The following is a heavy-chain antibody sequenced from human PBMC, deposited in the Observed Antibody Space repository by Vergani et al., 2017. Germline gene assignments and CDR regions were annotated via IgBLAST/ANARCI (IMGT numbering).Heavy chain of an antibody. Sequence: VQLQESGPGLVKPSQTLSLTCTVSGGSISSGFYYWSWIRQHPGKGLEWVSAISGSGGSTYYADSVKGRFTISRDNSKNTLYLQMNSLRAEDTAVYYCARVGAGTWYFDYWGQGTLVTVSS. J-gene: IGHJ4*02. V-gene: IGHV3-23*01. CDR2: ISGSGGST. CDR1: GGSISSGFYY. D-gene: IGHD6-19*01. CDR3: ARVGAGTWYFDY.